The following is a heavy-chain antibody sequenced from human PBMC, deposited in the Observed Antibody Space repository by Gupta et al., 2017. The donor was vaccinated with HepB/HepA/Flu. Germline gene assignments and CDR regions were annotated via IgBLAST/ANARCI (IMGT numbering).Heavy chain of an antibody. CDR1: GFSLSTSGVG. CDR2: IYWDDDK. CDR3: AHIVGYCSGGSCYVYYDY. D-gene: IGHD2-15*01. Sequence: QITLKESGPTLVKPTQTLTLTCTFSGFSLSTSGVGVGWIRQPPGKALEWLALIYWDDDKRYSPSLKSRLTITKDTSKNQVVLTMTNMDPVDTATYYCAHIVGYCSGGSCYVYYDYWGQGTLVTVSS. V-gene: IGHV2-5*02. J-gene: IGHJ4*02.